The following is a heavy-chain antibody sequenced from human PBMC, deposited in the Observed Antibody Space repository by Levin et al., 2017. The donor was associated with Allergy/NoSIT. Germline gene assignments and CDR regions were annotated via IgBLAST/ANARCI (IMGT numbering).Heavy chain of an antibody. V-gene: IGHV3-23*01. D-gene: IGHD2-8*01. J-gene: IGHJ4*02. Sequence: LSLTCVASGFTFRTHAMNWVRQAPERGLEWVSSITGNSDKTFYADSVKGRFTISRDNSRNIVYLQMNSLRAEDTAVYYCAKEVQNLGYNGLDYWGQGTLAAVSS. CDR1: GFTFRTHA. CDR3: AKEVQNLGYNGLDY. CDR2: ITGNSDKT.